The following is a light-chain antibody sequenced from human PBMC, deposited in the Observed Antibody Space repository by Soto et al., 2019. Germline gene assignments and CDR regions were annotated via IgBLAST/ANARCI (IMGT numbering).Light chain of an antibody. Sequence: DIQMTQSPSSLTASVGDRVTITCRTSQSISNYLNWYQQIPGRAPELLIYAASSLQSGVPSRFSSSGSGTDFTLTISSLQPEDFATYYCQQSYSISSRTFGQGTKVEIK. J-gene: IGKJ1*01. CDR2: AAS. CDR1: QSISNY. CDR3: QQSYSISSRT. V-gene: IGKV1-39*01.